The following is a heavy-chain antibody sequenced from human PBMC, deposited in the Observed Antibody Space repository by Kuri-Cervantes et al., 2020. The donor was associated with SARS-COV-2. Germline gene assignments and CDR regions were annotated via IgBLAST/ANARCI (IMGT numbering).Heavy chain of an antibody. V-gene: IGHV6-1*01. CDR3: ARVHPGPEFYYGMDV. Sequence: LRLSCAISGDSVSSNTAAWNWIRQSPSRGLEWLGRTYYRSKWYNDYAVSVKSRITINPDTSKNQFSLHLNSVTPVDTAVYYCARVHPGPEFYYGMDVWGQGTTVTVSS. D-gene: IGHD3-10*01. J-gene: IGHJ6*02. CDR2: TYYRSKWYN. CDR1: GDSVSSNTAA.